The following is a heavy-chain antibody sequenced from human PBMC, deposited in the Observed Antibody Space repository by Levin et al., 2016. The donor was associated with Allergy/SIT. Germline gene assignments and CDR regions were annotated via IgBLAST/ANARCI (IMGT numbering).Heavy chain of an antibody. CDR3: ARAGYSEFDP. Sequence: SETLSLTCTVSGGSISSSSHYWGWIRQPPGKGLQWIANIYYSGDTYYNPSLKSRVTISVDTSKNQFSLRLTSVTAADTAFYYCARAGYSEFDPWGQGTLVTVSS. CDR2: IYYSGDT. CDR1: GGSISSSSHY. J-gene: IGHJ5*02. V-gene: IGHV4-39*01. D-gene: IGHD5-18*01.